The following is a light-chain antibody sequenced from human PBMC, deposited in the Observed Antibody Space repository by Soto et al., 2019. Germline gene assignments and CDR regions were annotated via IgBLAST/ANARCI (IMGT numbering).Light chain of an antibody. CDR2: DVN. Sequence: QSALTQPASVSGSPGQSITLSCTGTSSDIGGYDYVSWYQRHPGKAPKLIIHDVNNRPSGVSNRFSGSKSGNTASLTISGLQGEDEAGYYCTSYASGSSHVVFGGGTKLTVL. V-gene: IGLV2-14*01. CDR1: SSDIGGYDY. CDR3: TSYASGSSHVV. J-gene: IGLJ2*01.